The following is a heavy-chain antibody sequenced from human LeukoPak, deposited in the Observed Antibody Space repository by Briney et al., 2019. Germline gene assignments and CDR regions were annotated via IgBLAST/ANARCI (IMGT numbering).Heavy chain of an antibody. D-gene: IGHD3-10*01. J-gene: IGHJ3*02. CDR2: IFDGGST. CDR3: ARDPWGDYGSGSYYNVGAFDI. CDR1: GSSISTYY. V-gene: IGHV4-59*01. Sequence: PSETLSLTCTVSGSSISTYYWSWFRQPPGKGLEWIGFIFDGGSTSYNPSLQSRISISVDTSKKQFSYKLSSVTAADTAVYYCARDPWGDYGSGSYYNVGAFDIWGQGTMVTVSS.